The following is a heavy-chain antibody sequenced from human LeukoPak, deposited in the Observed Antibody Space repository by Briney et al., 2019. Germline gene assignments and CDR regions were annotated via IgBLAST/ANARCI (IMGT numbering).Heavy chain of an antibody. CDR3: ATEDFWRMDV. V-gene: IGHV3-7*04. CDR1: GFTFSGYW. D-gene: IGHD3-3*01. CDR2: INIDGTKK. Sequence: PGESLRLSCAASGFTFSGYWLSWVRQAPRKGMACVAKINIDGTKKYYVDSVNGRSTISRDNAKNSLFLQMNSLRAEDTAVYYCATEDFWRMDVWGQGTTVTVSS. J-gene: IGHJ6*02.